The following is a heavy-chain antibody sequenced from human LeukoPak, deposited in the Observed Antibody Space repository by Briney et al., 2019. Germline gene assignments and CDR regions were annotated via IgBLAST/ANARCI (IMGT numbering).Heavy chain of an antibody. Sequence: PSETLSLTCTVPGGSISSYYWSWIRQXXXXXXXXXGYIYYSGSTNYNPSLKSRVTISVDTSKNQFSLKLSSVTAADTAVYYCARHRHSSGWYRFDYWGQGTLVTVSS. V-gene: IGHV4-59*08. CDR1: GGSISSYY. J-gene: IGHJ4*02. CDR2: IYYSGST. CDR3: ARHRHSSGWYRFDY. D-gene: IGHD6-19*01.